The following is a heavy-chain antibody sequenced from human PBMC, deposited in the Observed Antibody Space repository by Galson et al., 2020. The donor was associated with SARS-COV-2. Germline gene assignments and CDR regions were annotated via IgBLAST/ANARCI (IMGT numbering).Heavy chain of an antibody. V-gene: IGHV3-66*01. CDR3: ARGKQYYGGGGYSYYFDC. D-gene: IGHD3-22*01. CDR1: GLTVSGNY. Sequence: GGSLRLSCAASGLTVSGNYLAWIRQAPRKGLEWVSLLYNDGSTNYAASVKGRFTITRENSKNTLLLQVNSLRAEDTAVYYCARGKQYYGGGGYSYYFDCWGRGSLVTVS. CDR2: LYNDGST. J-gene: IGHJ4*02.